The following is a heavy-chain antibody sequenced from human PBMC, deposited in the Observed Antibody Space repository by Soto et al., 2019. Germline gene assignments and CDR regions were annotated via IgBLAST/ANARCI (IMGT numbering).Heavy chain of an antibody. V-gene: IGHV4-59*01. J-gene: IGHJ4*02. CDR1: GGSISSYY. Sequence: QLQLQESGPRLVKSSETLSLTCTVSGGSISSYYWRWIRQSPGRGLEWIGYVHYSGTTNYNPSLKSRVAMSLDSSERQFSLTLNSVTAADTAVYYCARGTALIYGDYPGAGYFDFWGQAIQVTVSS. CDR2: VHYSGTT. D-gene: IGHD4-17*01. CDR3: ARGTALIYGDYPGAGYFDF.